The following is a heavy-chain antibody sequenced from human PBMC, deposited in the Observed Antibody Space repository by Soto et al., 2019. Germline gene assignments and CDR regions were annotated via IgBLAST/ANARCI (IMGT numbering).Heavy chain of an antibody. CDR3: ARGDFAWEPSTDY. D-gene: IGHD3-3*01. V-gene: IGHV4-34*01. Sequence: SETLSLTCAVYGGSLSGYYWSRIRQPPGKGLEWIGEINHSGSTNYSPSLKSRVTILVDTSKNQFSLQLSSVTAADTAMYYCARGDFAWEPSTDYWGQGTLVTVSS. CDR2: INHSGST. CDR1: GGSLSGYY. J-gene: IGHJ4*02.